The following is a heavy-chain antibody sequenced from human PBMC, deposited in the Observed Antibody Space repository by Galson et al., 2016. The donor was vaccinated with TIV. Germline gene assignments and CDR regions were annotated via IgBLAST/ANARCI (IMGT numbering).Heavy chain of an antibody. D-gene: IGHD1-14*01. CDR1: GFTFSSYP. J-gene: IGHJ4*02. V-gene: IGHV3-30-3*01. CDR3: ARTLTSYYFDY. CDR2: ISYDGSN. Sequence: SLRLSCAASGFTFSSYPMNWVRQAPGKGLEWVAVISYDGSNNADSVKGRFTISRDKSKNTLYLQMNSLRAEDTAVYYCARTLTSYYFDYWGQGTLVTFSS.